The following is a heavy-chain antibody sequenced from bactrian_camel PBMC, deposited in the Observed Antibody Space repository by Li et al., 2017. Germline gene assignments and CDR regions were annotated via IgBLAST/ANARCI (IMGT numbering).Heavy chain of an antibody. Sequence: DVQLVESGGGSVQAGGSLRLSCTAPGSRFGIYCMGWLRQGPGKEREGIAQMDMTGTTRVAASVKGRFTISRDNAKNTLYLQLNSLEIEDTAMYYCVDREYNRGDWGQGTQVTVS. CDR3: VDREYNRGD. CDR2: MDMTGTTR. V-gene: IGHV3S32*01. CDR1: GSRFGIYC. J-gene: IGHJ4*01.